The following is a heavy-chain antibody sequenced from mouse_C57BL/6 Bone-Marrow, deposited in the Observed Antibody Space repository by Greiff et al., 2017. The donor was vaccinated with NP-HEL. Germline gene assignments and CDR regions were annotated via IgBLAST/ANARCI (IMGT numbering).Heavy chain of an antibody. CDR1: GYTFTDYN. Sequence: EVQLQQSGPELVKPGASVKIPCKASGYTFTDYNMDWVKQSHGKSLEWIGDINPNNGGTIYNQKFKGKATLTVDKSSSTAYMELRSLTAEDTAVYYCARRGITTVVVPFDYWGQGTTLTVSS. V-gene: IGHV1-18*01. J-gene: IGHJ2*01. D-gene: IGHD1-1*01. CDR3: ARRGITTVVVPFDY. CDR2: INPNNGGT.